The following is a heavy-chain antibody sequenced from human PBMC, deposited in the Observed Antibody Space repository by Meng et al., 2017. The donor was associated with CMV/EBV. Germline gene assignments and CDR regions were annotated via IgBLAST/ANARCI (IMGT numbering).Heavy chain of an antibody. Sequence: GESLKISCAASGFTVSSNYMSWVRQAPGKGLEWVSVIYSGGSTYYADSVKGRFTISRDNSKNTLYLQMNSLRAEDTAVYYCARDCSSTSCYTGFDYWGQGTLVTRLL. CDR1: GFTVSSNY. CDR3: ARDCSSTSCYTGFDY. D-gene: IGHD2-2*02. V-gene: IGHV3-66*02. CDR2: IYSGGST. J-gene: IGHJ4*02.